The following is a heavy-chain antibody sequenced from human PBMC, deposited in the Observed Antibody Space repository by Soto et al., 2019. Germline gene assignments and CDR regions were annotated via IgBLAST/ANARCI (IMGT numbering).Heavy chain of an antibody. Sequence: APVKVSCKASGYTFTIYAMHWVRQEPGQRLEWMGRINAGNGNTKYSQKFQGRVTITRDTSASTAYMELSSLRSEDTAVYYCARGTIAASGRYFDYWVQGTLVTVSS. D-gene: IGHD6-13*01. CDR1: GYTFTIYA. CDR2: INAGNGNT. J-gene: IGHJ4*02. V-gene: IGHV1-3*01. CDR3: ARGTIAASGRYFDY.